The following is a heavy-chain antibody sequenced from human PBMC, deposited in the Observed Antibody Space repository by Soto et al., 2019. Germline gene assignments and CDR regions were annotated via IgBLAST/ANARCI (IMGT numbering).Heavy chain of an antibody. Sequence: PSETLSLTCTVSGGSISSGAYYWSWIRQHPGKGLEWIGYIYYSGSTYYNPSLKSRLTISQDTSKNQFSLKLSSVTAADTAVYYCARGITIFGVVYFDYWGQGTLVTVSS. V-gene: IGHV4-31*03. CDR1: GGSISSGAYY. D-gene: IGHD3-3*01. J-gene: IGHJ4*02. CDR3: ARGITIFGVVYFDY. CDR2: IYYSGST.